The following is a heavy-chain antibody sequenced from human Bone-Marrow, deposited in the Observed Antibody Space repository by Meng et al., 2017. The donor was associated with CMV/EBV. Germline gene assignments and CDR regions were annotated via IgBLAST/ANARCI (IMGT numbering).Heavy chain of an antibody. Sequence: SGPTLVTPTQTLTLTCTFSGFSLSTSGVGVGWIRQPPGKALEWLALIYWNDDKRYSPSLKNRLTITKDNSKNQVVLTMSNMDPMDTATYYCAHSGRSITIFGVVLNPLGSSFAYWGQGTLVTVSS. V-gene: IGHV2-5*01. J-gene: IGHJ4*02. CDR2: IYWNDDK. CDR1: GFSLSTSGVG. D-gene: IGHD3-3*01. CDR3: AHSGRSITIFGVVLNPLGSSFAY.